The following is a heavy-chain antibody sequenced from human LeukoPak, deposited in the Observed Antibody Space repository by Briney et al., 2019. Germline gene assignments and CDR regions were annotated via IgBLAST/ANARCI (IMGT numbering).Heavy chain of an antibody. CDR3: AREAIAVAGNYYYYMDV. Sequence: SETLSLTCTVSGGSISSSSYYWGWIRQPPGKGLEWIGSIYYSGSTYYNPSLKSRVTISVDTSKNQFSLKLSSVTAADTAVYYCAREAIAVAGNYYYYMDVWGKGTTVTVSS. V-gene: IGHV4-39*07. CDR2: IYYSGST. J-gene: IGHJ6*03. D-gene: IGHD6-19*01. CDR1: GGSISSSSYY.